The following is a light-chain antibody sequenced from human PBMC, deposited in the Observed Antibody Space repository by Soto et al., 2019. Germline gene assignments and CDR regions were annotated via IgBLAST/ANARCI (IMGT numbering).Light chain of an antibody. CDR3: ATWDDSLNGYV. CDR1: SSDVGGYNY. J-gene: IGLJ1*01. Sequence: QSVLTQPASVSGSPGQSITISCTGTSSDVGGYNYVSWYQQHPGKAPKLMIYEVSNRPSGVSNRFSGSKSGNTASLTISGLRSEDESDYYCATWDDSLNGYVFGTGTKLTVL. V-gene: IGLV2-14*01. CDR2: EVS.